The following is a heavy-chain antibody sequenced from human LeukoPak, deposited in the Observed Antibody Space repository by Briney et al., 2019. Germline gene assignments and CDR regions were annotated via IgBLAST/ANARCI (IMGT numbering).Heavy chain of an antibody. D-gene: IGHD6-19*01. CDR1: GYTFTNYW. CDR3: ARGVESRGWYLEYLQH. V-gene: IGHV5-51*06. CDR2: IYPADSDT. J-gene: IGHJ1*01. Sequence: GESLKIFCKGSGYTFTNYWIGWVRQMPGKGLEWMGIIYPADSDTRYSPSFQGQVTISVDRSISTAYLQWTSLKASDTAIYYCARGVESRGWYLEYLQHWGQGTLVTVSS.